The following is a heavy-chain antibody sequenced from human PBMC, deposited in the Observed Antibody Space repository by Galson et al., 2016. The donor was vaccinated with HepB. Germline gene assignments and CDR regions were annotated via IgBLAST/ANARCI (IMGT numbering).Heavy chain of an antibody. Sequence: SLRLSCAASGFTFTNAWMSWVRQAPGKGLEWVGRIRCKSDGGTTDYAAAVKGRFTISRDDSNNTLYLQMSRLTTEDTAVYYCTARAAKGGQGTLVTVSS. CDR2: IRCKSDGGTT. V-gene: IGHV3-15*01. D-gene: IGHD2-15*01. CDR1: GFTFTNAW. J-gene: IGHJ4*02. CDR3: TARAAK.